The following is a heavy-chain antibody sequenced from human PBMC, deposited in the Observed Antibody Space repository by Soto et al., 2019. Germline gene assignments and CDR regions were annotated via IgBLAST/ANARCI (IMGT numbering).Heavy chain of an antibody. J-gene: IGHJ4*02. V-gene: IGHV1-69*13. D-gene: IGHD6-19*01. Sequence: SVKVSCKASGGTFSSYAISWVRQAPGQGLEWMGGIIPIFGTANYAQKFQGRVTITADESTSTAYMELSSLRSEDTAVYYCARDRSSGWSGNYYFDYWGQGTLVTVSS. CDR2: IIPIFGTA. CDR3: ARDRSSGWSGNYYFDY. CDR1: GGTFSSYA.